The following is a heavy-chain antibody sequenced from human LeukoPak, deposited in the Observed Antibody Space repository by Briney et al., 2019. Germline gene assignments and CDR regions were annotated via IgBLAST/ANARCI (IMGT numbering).Heavy chain of an antibody. CDR1: GLTFDDRG. D-gene: IGHD7-27*01. CDR2: INWNGGST. CDR3: AREYAALGFDI. Sequence: GGSLRLSCAASGLTFDDRGMSWVRQAPGKGLEWGSGINWNGGSTAYADSVKGRFTISRDNAKKSLYLQMNSLRGEDTALYYCAREYAALGFDIWGQGTMVTVSS. J-gene: IGHJ3*02. V-gene: IGHV3-20*04.